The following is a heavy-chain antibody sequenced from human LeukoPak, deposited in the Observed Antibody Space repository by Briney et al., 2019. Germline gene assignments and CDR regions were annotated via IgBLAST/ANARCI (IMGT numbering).Heavy chain of an antibody. D-gene: IGHD2-15*01. J-gene: IGHJ6*03. V-gene: IGHV3-30*18. Sequence: PGGSLRLSCAASGFTFSSSAMHWVRQPPGKGLEWLTVISNDESNKYYADSVKGRFTISRDNSKNMLYLQMNSLRAEDTAVYYCAKDRGRYYYYYYMDVWGKGTTVTVSS. CDR1: GFTFSSSA. CDR2: ISNDESNK. CDR3: AKDRGRYYYYYYMDV.